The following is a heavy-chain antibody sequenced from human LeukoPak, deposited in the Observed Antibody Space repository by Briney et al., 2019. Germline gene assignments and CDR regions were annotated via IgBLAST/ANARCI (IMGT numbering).Heavy chain of an antibody. CDR1: GGSISSGGYY. V-gene: IGHV4-31*03. CDR3: ARSGVFSGYDAFDI. Sequence: PSETLSLTCTVSGGSISSGGYYWSWIRQHPGKGLEWIGYIYYSGSTYYNPSLKSRVTMSVDTSENQFSLKLNSVTAADTAVYYCARSGVFSGYDAFDIWGQGTMVTVSS. D-gene: IGHD3-9*01. J-gene: IGHJ3*02. CDR2: IYYSGST.